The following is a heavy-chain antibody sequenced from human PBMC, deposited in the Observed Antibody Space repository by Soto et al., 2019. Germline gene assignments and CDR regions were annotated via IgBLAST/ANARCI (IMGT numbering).Heavy chain of an antibody. CDR3: ARGGEWLSRNWFDP. J-gene: IGHJ5*02. V-gene: IGHV1-69*13. Sequence: SVKVSCKASGGTFSSYAISWVRQAPGQGLEWMGGIIPIFGTANYAQKFQGRVTITADESTSTAYMELSSLRSEDTAVYYCARGGEWLSRNWFDPWGQGTLVTVSS. D-gene: IGHD3-3*01. CDR1: GGTFSSYA. CDR2: IIPIFGTA.